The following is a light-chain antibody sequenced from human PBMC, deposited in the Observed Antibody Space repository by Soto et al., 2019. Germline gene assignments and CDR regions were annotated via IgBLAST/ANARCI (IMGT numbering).Light chain of an antibody. V-gene: IGKV1-9*01. J-gene: IGKJ3*01. CDR2: ATS. Sequence: DIQLTQSPSLLSASVGDRVTITCRASQGINSYLAWYQQTPGKAPKLLIYATSTLQTGVPSRFSGSGSGTEFTLTISSLQPEDFATYYCQQFNSYPLLFTFGPGTRVEIK. CDR1: QGINSY. CDR3: QQFNSYPLLFT.